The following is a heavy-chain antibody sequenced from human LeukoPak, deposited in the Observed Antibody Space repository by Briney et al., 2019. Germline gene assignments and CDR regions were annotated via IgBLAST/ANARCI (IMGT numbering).Heavy chain of an antibody. CDR2: ISAYNGNT. CDR3: ARDIVVVVAATPEEGAGV. D-gene: IGHD2-15*01. CDR1: GYTFTSYG. Sequence: ASVKVSCKASGYTFTSYGISWVRQAPGQGLEWMGWISAYNGNTNYAQKLQGRVTVTTDTSTSTAYMELRSLRSDDTAVYYCARDIVVVVAATPEEGAGVWGQGTLVTVSS. V-gene: IGHV1-18*01. J-gene: IGHJ4*02.